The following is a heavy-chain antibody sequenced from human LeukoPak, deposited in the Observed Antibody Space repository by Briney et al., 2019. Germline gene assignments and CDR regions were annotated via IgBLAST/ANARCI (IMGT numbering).Heavy chain of an antibody. CDR3: AKDLNAIVGSSEY. CDR2: ISGSGGST. D-gene: IGHD1-26*01. J-gene: IGHJ4*02. V-gene: IGHV3-23*01. CDR1: GFTFSSYA. Sequence: PGASLRLSCAASGFTFSSYAMSWVRQAPGKGLEWVSAISGSGGSTYYADSVKGRFTISRDNSKNTLYLQMNSLRAEDTAVYYCAKDLNAIVGSSEYWGQGTLVTVSS.